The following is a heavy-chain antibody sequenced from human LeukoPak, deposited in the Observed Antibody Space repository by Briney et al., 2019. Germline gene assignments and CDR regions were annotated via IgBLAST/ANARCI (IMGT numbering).Heavy chain of an antibody. CDR2: ISSGSSYL. Sequence: GGSLRLSCAASGFTFSSYSMNWVRQALGKGLEWVSSISSGSSYLYYADSAKGRFTISRDNAKNSLYLQMNSLRAEDTAVYYCARDSTYYYDSSGYPPDYWGQGTLVTVSS. CDR1: GFTFSSYS. V-gene: IGHV3-21*01. D-gene: IGHD3-22*01. J-gene: IGHJ4*02. CDR3: ARDSTYYYDSSGYPPDY.